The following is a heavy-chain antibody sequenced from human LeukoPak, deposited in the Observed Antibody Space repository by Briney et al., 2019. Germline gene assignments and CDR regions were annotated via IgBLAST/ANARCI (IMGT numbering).Heavy chain of an antibody. CDR3: ARVAAAGRGYFDY. CDR2: ISAYNGNT. CDR1: GYTFTSYG. J-gene: IGHJ4*02. V-gene: IGHV1-18*01. Sequence: ASVKVSRKASGYTFTSYGISWVRHAPGQGLEWMGWISAYNGNTNYAQNLQGRVTMTTDTSTSTAYMELRSLRSNDTAVYYCARVAAAGRGYFDYWGQGTLVTVSS. D-gene: IGHD6-13*01.